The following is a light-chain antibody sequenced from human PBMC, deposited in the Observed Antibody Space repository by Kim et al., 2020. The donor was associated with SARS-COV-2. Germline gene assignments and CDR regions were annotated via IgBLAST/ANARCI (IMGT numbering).Light chain of an antibody. Sequence: PGEGDTRAGRARQRVRSRYLAWHEQKPGQATRLLVYGASRRATGIPDRFSGSGSGTDFTLNISRVETEEFALYYCQQYGRSPITVGQGTRREIK. CDR1: QRVRSRY. CDR3: QQYGRSPIT. J-gene: IGKJ5*01. CDR2: GAS. V-gene: IGKV3-20*01.